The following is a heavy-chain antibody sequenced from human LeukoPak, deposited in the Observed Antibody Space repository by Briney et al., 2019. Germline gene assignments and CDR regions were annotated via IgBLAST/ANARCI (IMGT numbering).Heavy chain of an antibody. Sequence: GGSLRLSCAASGYTFSTYAMSWVRQAPGMGLEWVSLISGSGGSTYYADSVKGRFTISRDNSKNTLFLQMNSLRADDTAVYYCAKERLTTTAFDYWGQGTLVTVSS. J-gene: IGHJ4*02. CDR1: GYTFSTYA. CDR3: AKERLTTTAFDY. D-gene: IGHD4-17*01. CDR2: ISGSGGST. V-gene: IGHV3-23*01.